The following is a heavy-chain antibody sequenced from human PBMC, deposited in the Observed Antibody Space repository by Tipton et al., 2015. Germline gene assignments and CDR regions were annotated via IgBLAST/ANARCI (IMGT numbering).Heavy chain of an antibody. Sequence: TLSLTCTVSGGSISSSSYYWGWIRQPPGKGLEWIASIYYSGSTYYNPSLKSRVTISVDTSKNQISLKLISVTAADTAIYYCARGNANSSTWHFDYWGQGSVVTVSS. CDR2: IYYSGST. CDR3: ARGNANSSTWHFDY. CDR1: GGSISSSSYY. V-gene: IGHV4-39*07. J-gene: IGHJ4*02. D-gene: IGHD2-2*01.